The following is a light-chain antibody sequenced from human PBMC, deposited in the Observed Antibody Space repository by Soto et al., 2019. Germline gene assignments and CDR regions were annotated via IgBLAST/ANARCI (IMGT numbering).Light chain of an antibody. CDR2: EVS. CDR3: SSYAGGNNLVV. V-gene: IGLV2-8*01. J-gene: IGLJ2*01. CDR1: SSDVGGYNY. Sequence: QSALTPPPSASGSPGQSVTISCTGTSSDVGGYNYVSWYQQHPGKAPKLMIYEVSKRPSGVPDRFSGSKSGNTASLTVSGLQAEDEADYYCSSYAGGNNLVVFGGGTKLTVL.